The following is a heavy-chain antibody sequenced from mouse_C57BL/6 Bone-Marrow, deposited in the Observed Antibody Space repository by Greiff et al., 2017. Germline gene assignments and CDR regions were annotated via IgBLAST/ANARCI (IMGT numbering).Heavy chain of an antibody. CDR1: GYTFTSYT. CDR3: AYYGSKGY. CDR2: INPSSGYT. J-gene: IGHJ2*01. Sequence: VNVVESGAELARPGASVKMSCKASGYTFTSYTMHWVKQRPGQGLEWIGYINPSSGYTKYNQKFKDKATLTADTSSSTAYMQLSSLTSEDSAVYCCAYYGSKGYWGQGNTLTVSA. V-gene: IGHV1-4*01. D-gene: IGHD1-1*01.